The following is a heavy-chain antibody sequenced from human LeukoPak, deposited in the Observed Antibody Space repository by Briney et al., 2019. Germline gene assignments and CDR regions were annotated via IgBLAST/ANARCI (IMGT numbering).Heavy chain of an antibody. CDR3: ARISAAGTDS. D-gene: IGHD6-13*01. CDR1: EFIFSSYA. J-gene: IGHJ4*02. V-gene: IGHV3-23*01. CDR2: IDTSGGYT. Sequence: PGGSLRLSCAASEFIFSSYAMTWVRQAPERGLEWVSSIDTSGGYTYYADSVKGRFTISRDNSKNTLSLQMNSLRAEDTAVYYCARISAAGTDSWGQGTLVTVSS.